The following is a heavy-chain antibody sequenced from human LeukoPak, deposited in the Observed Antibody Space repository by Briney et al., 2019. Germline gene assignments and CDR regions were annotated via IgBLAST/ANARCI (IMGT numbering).Heavy chain of an antibody. D-gene: IGHD5-12*01. Sequence: GRSLRLSCAASGFTFSIYGMHGVRQAPGKGLEWVAVISYGGGNKYYADSVKGRFTISRDNSKNTLYLQMNSLRAEDTAVYYCAKSGYSGYDSGIDYWGQGTLVTVSS. J-gene: IGHJ4*02. CDR1: GFTFSIYG. CDR3: AKSGYSGYDSGIDY. CDR2: ISYGGGNK. V-gene: IGHV3-30*18.